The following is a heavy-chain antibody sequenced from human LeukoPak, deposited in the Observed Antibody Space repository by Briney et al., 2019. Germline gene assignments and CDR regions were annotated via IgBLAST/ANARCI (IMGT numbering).Heavy chain of an antibody. V-gene: IGHV3-33*05. CDR2: ISYDGGNK. D-gene: IGHD6-19*01. CDR1: GFTFSNFN. CDR3: ARAMYSRGRTLDY. Sequence: TGGSLRLSCAASGFTFSNFNMHWVRQAPGKGLEWLAYISYDGGNKYYADSVKGRFAISRDNSKNTLYLEMNSLRVEDTAVYYCARAMYSRGRTLDYWGQGTLVTVSS. J-gene: IGHJ4*02.